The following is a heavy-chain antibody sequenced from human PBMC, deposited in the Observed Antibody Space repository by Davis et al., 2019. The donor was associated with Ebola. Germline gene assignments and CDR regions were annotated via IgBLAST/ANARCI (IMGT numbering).Heavy chain of an antibody. D-gene: IGHD2/OR15-2a*01. CDR1: GFTFSNYP. Sequence: GESLKISCAASGFTFSNYPMNWVRQSPGKGLEWISNIRTNSEGTTKHAESAKGRFTISSEDATSTLYLQMNSLRDEDTAVYYCVRDRDFSFDQWGRGILVTVSS. CDR2: IRTNSEGTT. CDR3: VRDRDFSFDQ. J-gene: IGHJ4*02. V-gene: IGHV3-48*02.